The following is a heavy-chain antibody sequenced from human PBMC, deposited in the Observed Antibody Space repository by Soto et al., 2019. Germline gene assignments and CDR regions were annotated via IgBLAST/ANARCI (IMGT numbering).Heavy chain of an antibody. J-gene: IGHJ4*02. CDR3: ARGPSTGCFDS. D-gene: IGHD1-1*01. CDR2: INPANGDT. CDR1: GYTFTTFF. V-gene: IGHV1-3*01. Sequence: ASVKVSCKTSGYTFTTFFLHWMRRAPGQRLEWMGRINPANGDTLYSQRFLGRVSITTDTSATTTCMELTSLTSEDTAIYYCARGPSTGCFDSWGQGTLVTVSS.